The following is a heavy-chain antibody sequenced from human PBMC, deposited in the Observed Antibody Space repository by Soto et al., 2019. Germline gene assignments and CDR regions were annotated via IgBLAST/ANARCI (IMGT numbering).Heavy chain of an antibody. CDR2: IYHSGST. CDR1: GGSISSGGYS. J-gene: IGHJ4*02. D-gene: IGHD1-1*01. CDR3: AAGSGLPLYD. Sequence: QLQLQESGSGLVKPSQTLSLTCAVSGGSISSGGYSWSWIRQPPGKGLVWIGYIYHSGSTYYNPSLKRRITISVDRSKNQSSLKLSSVTAADTAVYYCAAGSGLPLYDWAQRTLVTVSS. V-gene: IGHV4-30-2*01.